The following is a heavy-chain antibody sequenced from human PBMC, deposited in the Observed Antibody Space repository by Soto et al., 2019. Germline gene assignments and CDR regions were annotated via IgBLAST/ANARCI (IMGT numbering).Heavy chain of an antibody. CDR1: GGSLSSYY. V-gene: IGHV4-59*01. D-gene: IGHD6-6*01. CDR3: ARLSSDRSSPGGIGYFDY. Sequence: SETLSLTCTVSGGSLSSYYWSWIRQPPGKGLEWIGYIYYSGSTNYNPSLKSRVTISVYTSKNQFSLKLSSVTAADTAVYYCARLSSDRSSPGGIGYFDYWGQGPLVTVSS. CDR2: IYYSGST. J-gene: IGHJ4*02.